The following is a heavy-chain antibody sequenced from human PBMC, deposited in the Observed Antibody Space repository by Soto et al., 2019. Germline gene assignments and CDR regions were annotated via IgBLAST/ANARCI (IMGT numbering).Heavy chain of an antibody. D-gene: IGHD6-19*01. CDR2: IIPIFGTA. CDR1: GGTFSSYA. Sequence: QVQLVQSGAEVKKPGSSVKVSCKASGGTFSSYAISWVRQAPGQGLEWMGGIIPIFGTANYAQKFQGRVTITADASTSTAYMELSSLRSEDTAVYYGARDTGAGAATNMGWFDPWGQGTLVTVSS. J-gene: IGHJ5*02. V-gene: IGHV1-69*01. CDR3: ARDTGAGAATNMGWFDP.